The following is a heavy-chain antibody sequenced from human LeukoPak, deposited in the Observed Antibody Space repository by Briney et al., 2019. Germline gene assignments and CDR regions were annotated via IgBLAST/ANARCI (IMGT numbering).Heavy chain of an antibody. V-gene: IGHV3-30*18. CDR1: GFTFSDYG. D-gene: IGHD3-22*01. CDR2: IIYDGSDK. Sequence: PGGSLRLSCAASGFTFSDYGMHSVRQAPGKGLEWVAVIIYDGSDKFYADSVKGRFTISRDNSKNTLYLQMNSLGAEDTAVYYCAKDSSYYLDSSVFDYWGPGTLVTVSS. CDR3: AKDSSYYLDSSVFDY. J-gene: IGHJ4*02.